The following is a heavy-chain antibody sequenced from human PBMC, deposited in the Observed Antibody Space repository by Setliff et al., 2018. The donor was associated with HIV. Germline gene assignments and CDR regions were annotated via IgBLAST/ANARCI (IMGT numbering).Heavy chain of an antibody. D-gene: IGHD3-10*01. J-gene: IGHJ6*03. CDR3: ARETYYYGNTQYYYYYMDV. CDR2: IYTSGST. CDR1: GGSISSYY. Sequence: SETLSLTCTVSGGSISSYYWSWIRQPAGKGLEWIGRIYTSGSTNYNPSLKSRVTISVDTSKNQFSLKLRSVTAADTAVYYCARETYYYGNTQYYYYYMDVWGKGTTVTGSS. V-gene: IGHV4-4*07.